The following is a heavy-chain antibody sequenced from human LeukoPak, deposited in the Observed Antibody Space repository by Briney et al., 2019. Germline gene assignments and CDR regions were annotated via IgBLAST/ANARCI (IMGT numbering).Heavy chain of an antibody. CDR3: ARDYTGYFGMDV. J-gene: IGHJ6*02. CDR2: ISYDGRNK. CDR1: GLTFSSHW. V-gene: IGHV3-30*03. Sequence: GGSLRLSCAASGLTFSSHWMHWVRQAPGKGLEWVAVISYDGRNKWYAESVKGRFTISRDDSMKTVYLQASGLRAEDTAIYYCARDYTGYFGMDVWGQGTTVTVSS.